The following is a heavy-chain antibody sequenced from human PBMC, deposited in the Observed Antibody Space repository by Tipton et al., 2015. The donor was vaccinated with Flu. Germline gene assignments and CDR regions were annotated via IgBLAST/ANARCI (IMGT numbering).Heavy chain of an antibody. CDR3: AREGDYYDSSGPISLFYY. CDR2: IYYSGST. CDR1: GGSISSGGYY. D-gene: IGHD3-22*01. Sequence: PGLVKPSQTLSLTCTVSGGSISSGGYYWSWIRQHPGKGLEWIGYIYYSGSTYYNPPLKSRVTISVDTSKNQFSLKLSSVTAADTAVYYCAREGDYYDSSGPISLFYYCGQGTLVTVSS. J-gene: IGHJ4*02. V-gene: IGHV4-31*03.